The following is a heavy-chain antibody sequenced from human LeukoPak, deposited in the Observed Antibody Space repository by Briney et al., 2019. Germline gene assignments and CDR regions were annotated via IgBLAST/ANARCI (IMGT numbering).Heavy chain of an antibody. CDR1: GYSFTNYL. Sequence: GESLLYSCKGSGYSFTNYLIGWVRQMPGKGLEWMGIIYPGDSDIRYSPSFQGQVTISADKSISTAYLQWSSLKASDTAMYYCARPKSYCSGGIYYPDYFHNWGQGNLVTVSS. CDR2: IYPGDSDI. D-gene: IGHD2-15*01. V-gene: IGHV5-51*01. CDR3: ARPKSYCSGGIYYPDYFHN. J-gene: IGHJ1*01.